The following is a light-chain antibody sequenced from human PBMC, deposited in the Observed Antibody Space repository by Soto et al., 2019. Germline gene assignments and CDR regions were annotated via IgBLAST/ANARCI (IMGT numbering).Light chain of an antibody. CDR2: DXS. CDR3: QQYKNWPRT. J-gene: IGKJ1*01. V-gene: IGKV3-11*01. Sequence: IVLTQSPATLSLSTGERATLSXRASQSVSTYLAWYQQQPGXAPRXXXDDXSNRATGSPARLSGGGSGTEFTLPISSLHSEYLAVYYCQQYKNWPRTFGQGTKVDIK. CDR1: QSVSTY.